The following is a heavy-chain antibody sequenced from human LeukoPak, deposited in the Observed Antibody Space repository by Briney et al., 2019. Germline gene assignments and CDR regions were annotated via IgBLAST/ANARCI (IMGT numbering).Heavy chain of an antibody. V-gene: IGHV3-74*01. J-gene: IGHJ3*01. CDR3: ARDRDDALNL. Sequence: QAGGSLRLSCAASGFIFSSYWMHWVRQVPGKGLVWVSHINPDGSSTSYADSVKGRFTISRDNAKNMLYLQMSSLRAEDTAMYYCARDRDDALNLWGQGTMVTVSS. CDR1: GFIFSSYW. CDR2: INPDGSST.